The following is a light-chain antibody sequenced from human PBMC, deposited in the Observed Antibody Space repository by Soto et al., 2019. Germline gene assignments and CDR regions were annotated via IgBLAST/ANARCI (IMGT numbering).Light chain of an antibody. CDR1: QSVLYSSNNKNY. CDR3: QQYYTTPTWT. J-gene: IGKJ1*01. V-gene: IGKV4-1*01. CDR2: WAS. Sequence: DIVMTQSPDSLAVSLGERATINCKSSQSVLYSSNNKNYLAWYQQKPGQPPKLLIYWASTRGSGVPDRFSGSGSGTDFTLTISSLQAEDVAVYFCQQYYTTPTWTFGQGTKVGIK.